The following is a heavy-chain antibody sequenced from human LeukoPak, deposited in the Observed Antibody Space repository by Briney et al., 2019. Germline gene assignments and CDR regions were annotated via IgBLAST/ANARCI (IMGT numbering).Heavy chain of an antibody. V-gene: IGHV1-46*01. CDR3: ATFYDSSGSKYYFDY. J-gene: IGHJ4*02. CDR1: GYTFTSYY. Sequence: GASVKVSCKASGYTFTSYYMHWVRQAPGQGLEWMGIINPSGGSTSYAQKFQGRVTMTEDTSTDTAYMELSSLRSEDTAVYYCATFYDSSGSKYYFDYWGQGTLVTVSS. D-gene: IGHD3-22*01. CDR2: INPSGGST.